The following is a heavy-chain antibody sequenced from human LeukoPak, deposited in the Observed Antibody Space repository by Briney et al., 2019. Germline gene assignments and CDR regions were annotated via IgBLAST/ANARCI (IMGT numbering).Heavy chain of an antibody. CDR1: GFTFSNAW. CDR2: IKSKTDGGTT. D-gene: IGHD4-17*01. Sequence: GGSLRLSCAASGFTFSNAWMSWVRQAPGKGLEWVGRIKSKTDGGTTDYAAPVKGRFTISRDDSKNTLYLQMNSLKTEDTAVYYCTTDGYDYGDYRAEYFQHWGQGTLVTVSS. J-gene: IGHJ1*01. V-gene: IGHV3-15*01. CDR3: TTDGYDYGDYRAEYFQH.